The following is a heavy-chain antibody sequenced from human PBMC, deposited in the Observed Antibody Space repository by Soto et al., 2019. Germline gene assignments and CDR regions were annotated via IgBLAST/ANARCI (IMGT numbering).Heavy chain of an antibody. CDR3: ARASRNYFAY. CDR2: IYHSGST. J-gene: IGHJ4*02. V-gene: IGHV4-59*01. CDR1: GDSINDYY. Sequence: KTSETLSLTCTVSGDSINDYYWSWIRQPPGKGLEWIGYIYHSGSTYYNPSLKSRVTISIDATKIQFSLKLNSVTAADTAVYYCARASRNYFAYWGQGTLVTVSS.